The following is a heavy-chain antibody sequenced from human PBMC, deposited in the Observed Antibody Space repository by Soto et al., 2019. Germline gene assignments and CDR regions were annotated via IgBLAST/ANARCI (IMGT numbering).Heavy chain of an antibody. D-gene: IGHD4-4*01. CDR1: GFTFSSYG. CDR3: ARDLTTVTTAFDY. CDR2: IWYDGSNK. Sequence: QVQLVESGGGVVQPGRSLRLSCAASGFTFSSYGMHWVRQAPGKGLEWVAVIWYDGSNKYYADSVKGRFTISRDNSKNTLYLQMNSLRAEDTAVYYCARDLTTVTTAFDYWGQGTLVTVSS. J-gene: IGHJ4*02. V-gene: IGHV3-33*01.